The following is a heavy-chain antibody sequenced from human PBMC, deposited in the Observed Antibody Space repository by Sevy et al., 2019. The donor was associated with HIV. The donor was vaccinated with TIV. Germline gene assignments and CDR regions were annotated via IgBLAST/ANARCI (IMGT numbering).Heavy chain of an antibody. CDR2: IYSGGNT. CDR3: ARGMVLEGSWYGMDV. J-gene: IGHJ6*02. CDR1: GFIVSSNY. V-gene: IGHV3-53*01. D-gene: IGHD3-3*01. Sequence: GGSLRLSCAVSGFIVSSNYMTWVRQAPGKGLEWVSVIYSGGNTFYADSLRGRFTISRDNSKNTLYLQLTSLRAEDTAVYYCARGMVLEGSWYGMDVWGQGTTVTVSS.